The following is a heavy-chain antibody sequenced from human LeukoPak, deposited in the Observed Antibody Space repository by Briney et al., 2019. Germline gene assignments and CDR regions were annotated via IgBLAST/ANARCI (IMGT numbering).Heavy chain of an antibody. CDR2: ISGSGGST. D-gene: IGHD1-26*01. CDR3: AKAQWELPLNYYFDY. Sequence: GGSLRLSCAASGFTFSSYSMNWVRQAPGKGLEWVSAISGSGGSTYYADSVKGRFTISRDNSKNTLYLQMNSLRAEDTAVYYCAKAQWELPLNYYFDYWGQGTLVTVSS. V-gene: IGHV3-23*01. CDR1: GFTFSSYS. J-gene: IGHJ4*02.